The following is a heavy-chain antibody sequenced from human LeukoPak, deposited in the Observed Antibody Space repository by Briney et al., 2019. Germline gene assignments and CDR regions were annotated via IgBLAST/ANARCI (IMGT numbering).Heavy chain of an antibody. J-gene: IGHJ4*02. Sequence: SETLSLTRAVYGGSFSGYYWSWIRQPLGKGLEWIGEINHSGSTNYNPSLKSRVTISVDTSKNQFSLKLSSVTAADTAVYYCARPRYSSGWYGLDYWGQGTLVTVSS. CDR2: INHSGST. CDR3: ARPRYSSGWYGLDY. V-gene: IGHV4-34*01. D-gene: IGHD6-19*01. CDR1: GGSFSGYY.